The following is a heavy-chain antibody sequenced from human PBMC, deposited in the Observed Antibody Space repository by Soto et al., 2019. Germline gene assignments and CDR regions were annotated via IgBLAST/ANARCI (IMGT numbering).Heavy chain of an antibody. D-gene: IGHD2-15*01. CDR1: GFTFSDYY. Sequence: GGSLRLSCAASGFTFSDYYMSWIRQAPGKGLEWGSYISSSSSYTNYADSVKGRFTISRDNAKNSLYLQMNSLRAEDTAVYYCAREIVVAGGINWFDPWGQGTLVTVSS. J-gene: IGHJ5*02. CDR2: ISSSSSYT. V-gene: IGHV3-11*06. CDR3: AREIVVAGGINWFDP.